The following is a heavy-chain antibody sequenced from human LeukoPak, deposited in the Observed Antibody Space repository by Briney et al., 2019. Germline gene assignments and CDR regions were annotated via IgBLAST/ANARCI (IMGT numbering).Heavy chain of an antibody. D-gene: IGHD6-19*01. CDR1: GYTFTSYY. CDR2: INPSGGST. CDR3: ARSMHSSGWNFDY. J-gene: IGHJ4*02. Sequence: ASVKVSCKASGYTFTSYYMHWVRQAPGQGLEWMGIINPSGGSTSYAQKFQGGVTMTTDTSTSTAYMELRSLRSDDTAVYYCARSMHSSGWNFDYWGQGTLVTVSS. V-gene: IGHV1-46*01.